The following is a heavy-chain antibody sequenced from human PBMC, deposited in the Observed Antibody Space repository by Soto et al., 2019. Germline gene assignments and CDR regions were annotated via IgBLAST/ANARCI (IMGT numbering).Heavy chain of an antibody. CDR2: IYPADSKT. J-gene: IGHJ4*02. CDR3: ARHVVGDTFSSLDS. V-gene: IGHV5-51*01. CDR1: GYNFTNNW. Sequence: GESLKISCEASGYNFTNNWIGWVRQMPGKGLEWVGVIYPADSKTTYSPSFEGQVTISADRSINTAYLRWSGLKASDTAIYFCARHVVGDTFSSLDSWGQGTLVTVSS. D-gene: IGHD1-26*01.